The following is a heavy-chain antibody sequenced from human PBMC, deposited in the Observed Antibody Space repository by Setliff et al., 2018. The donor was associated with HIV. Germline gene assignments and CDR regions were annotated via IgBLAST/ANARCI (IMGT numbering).Heavy chain of an antibody. J-gene: IGHJ6*03. Sequence: PSETLSLTCAVCGESFSGHHCSWIRQPPGKGLEWIGKINHSGSINSKSTLYLQMNSLRDGDTALYYCAKNTPSIINYPYYYYMDVWGKGTTVTVSS. V-gene: IGHV4-34*01. CDR2: INHSGSI. CDR3: MDV. D-gene: IGHD3-10*01. CDR1: GESFSGHH.